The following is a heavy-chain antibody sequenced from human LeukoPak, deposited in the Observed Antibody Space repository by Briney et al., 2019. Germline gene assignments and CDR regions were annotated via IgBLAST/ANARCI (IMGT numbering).Heavy chain of an antibody. CDR1: GYTLTELS. CDR3: ARVIAGAVAYAY. V-gene: IGHV1-2*02. Sequence: ASVKVSCKVSGYTLTELSMHWVRQAPGQGLEWMGWINPNSGGTNYAQKFQGRVTMTRDTSISTAYMELSRLTSDDTAVYYCARVIAGAVAYAYWGQGTLVTVSS. J-gene: IGHJ4*02. D-gene: IGHD6-19*01. CDR2: INPNSGGT.